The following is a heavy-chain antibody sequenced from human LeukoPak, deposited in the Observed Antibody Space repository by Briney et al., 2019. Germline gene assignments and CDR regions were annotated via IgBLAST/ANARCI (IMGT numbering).Heavy chain of an antibody. CDR1: GGSISSGDYY. J-gene: IGHJ4*02. CDR2: IYYSGST. V-gene: IGHV4-30-4*01. Sequence: SQTLSLTCTVSGGSISSGDYYWSWIRQPPGKGLEWIGYIYYSGSTYYNPSLKSRVTISVDTSKNQFSLKLSSVTAADTAVYYCARDATIAAAGPGYFDYWGQGTLVTVSS. D-gene: IGHD6-13*01. CDR3: ARDATIAAAGPGYFDY.